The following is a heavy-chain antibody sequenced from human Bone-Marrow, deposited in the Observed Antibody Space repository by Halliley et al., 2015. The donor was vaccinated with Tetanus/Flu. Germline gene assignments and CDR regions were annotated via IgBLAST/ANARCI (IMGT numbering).Heavy chain of an antibody. Sequence: RVWVSRMNSDGSGTDYADSVRGRFTISRENAKNTGHLQMNSLGAGDTAVYYCARDSTTGIDYWGQGTLVTVSS. V-gene: IGHV3-74*01. CDR2: MNSDGSGT. CDR3: ARDSTTGIDY. D-gene: IGHD2-2*01. J-gene: IGHJ4*02.